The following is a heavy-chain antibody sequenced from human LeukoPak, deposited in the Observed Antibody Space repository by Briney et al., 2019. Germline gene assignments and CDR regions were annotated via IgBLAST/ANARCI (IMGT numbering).Heavy chain of an antibody. J-gene: IGHJ6*02. CDR2: INHSGST. Sequence: SETLSLTCAVYGGSFSGYYWSWIRQPPGKGLEWIGEINHSGSTNYNPSLKSRVAISVDTSKSQFSLKLSSVTAADTAVYYCARVKGTARPFIFGMDVWGQGTTVTVSS. CDR3: ARVKGTARPFIFGMDV. CDR1: GGSFSGYY. V-gene: IGHV4-34*01. D-gene: IGHD3-3*01.